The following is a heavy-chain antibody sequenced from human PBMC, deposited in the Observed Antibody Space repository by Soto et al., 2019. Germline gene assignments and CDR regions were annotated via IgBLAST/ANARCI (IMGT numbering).Heavy chain of an antibody. D-gene: IGHD3-3*01. Sequence: QVQLVQSGAEVKKPGSSVKVSCKTSGGTFSSYAICWVRQAPGQGLEWMGGIIPIFPTANYAQKFQGRVTITADKSTSTVYMELSGLRSDDTAVYYCARVRSHFGVVIFHYYHYGMNVWGQGTTVTVSS. CDR3: ARVRSHFGVVIFHYYHYGMNV. J-gene: IGHJ6*02. CDR1: GGTFSSYA. V-gene: IGHV1-69*06. CDR2: IIPIFPTA.